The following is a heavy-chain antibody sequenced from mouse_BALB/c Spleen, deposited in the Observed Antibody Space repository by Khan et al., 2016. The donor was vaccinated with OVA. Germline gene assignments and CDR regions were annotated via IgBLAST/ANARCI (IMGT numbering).Heavy chain of an antibody. J-gene: IGHJ3*01. V-gene: IGHV5-6*01. D-gene: IGHD4-1*01. CDR3: ASHLTGSFAY. CDR2: ISSGGDYT. CDR1: GFTFSSYS. Sequence: EVQLQESGGDLVKPGGSLKLSCAASGFTFSSYSMSWVRQTPDKRLEWVATISSGGDYTYYPDRVKGRFTISRDNAKNTLYLQMSSLKSEDTAMYYCASHLTGSFAYWGQGTLVTVSA.